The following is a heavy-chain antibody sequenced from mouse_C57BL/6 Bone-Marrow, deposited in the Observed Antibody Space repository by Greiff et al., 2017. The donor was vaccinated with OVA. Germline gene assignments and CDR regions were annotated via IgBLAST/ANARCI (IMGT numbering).Heavy chain of an antibody. J-gene: IGHJ2*01. V-gene: IGHV1-55*01. CDR2: IYPGSGST. D-gene: IGHD1-1*01. Sequence: VQLQQPGAELVKPGASVKMSCKASGYTFTSYWITWVKQRPGQGLEWIGDIYPGSGSTNYNEKFKSKATLTVDTSSSTAYMQLSSLTSEDSAVYYCARWDTTVVATDYWGQGTTLTVSS. CDR1: GYTFTSYW. CDR3: ARWDTTVVATDY.